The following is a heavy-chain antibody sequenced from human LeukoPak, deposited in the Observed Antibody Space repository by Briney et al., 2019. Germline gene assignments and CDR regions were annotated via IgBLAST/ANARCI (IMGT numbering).Heavy chain of an antibody. CDR2: ISPSGGST. CDR3: VRGSSSWGSLNFFVS. CDR1: GYSFPNYY. V-gene: IGHV1-46*01. D-gene: IGHD6-13*01. Sequence: GASVKVSCKASGYSFPNYYIHWVRQAPGQGLEWMGIISPSGGSTTFAQKFQDRVTLTRDMSTSTIYMELSSLRSDDTAVYYCVRGSSSWGSLNFFVSWGQGTLVTVSS. J-gene: IGHJ5*01.